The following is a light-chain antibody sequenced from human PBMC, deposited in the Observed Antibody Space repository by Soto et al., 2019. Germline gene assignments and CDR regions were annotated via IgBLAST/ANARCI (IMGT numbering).Light chain of an antibody. Sequence: ETVMTQSPATLSVSPGERATLSCRASQSISSDLAWYQQKPGQAPRLLIYGASTTSTGIPGRVSGSGSGTEFTRTISSLQSEDFAVYYCQQYNNWPRTFGQGTKLEIK. J-gene: IGKJ2*01. CDR3: QQYNNWPRT. V-gene: IGKV3-15*01. CDR2: GAS. CDR1: QSISSD.